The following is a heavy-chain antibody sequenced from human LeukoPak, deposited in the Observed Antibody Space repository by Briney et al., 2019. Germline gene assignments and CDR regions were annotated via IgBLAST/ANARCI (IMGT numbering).Heavy chain of an antibody. CDR3: AREEVKSFDN. J-gene: IGHJ4*02. Sequence: PGGSLSLSCEASGFSFSGYWMTWVRQAPGRGLEWVANIKQDGSETSYVTSVRGRFTISRDNAKNSLYLQMNNLRVEDTAVYFCAREEVKSFDNWGQGTLVTVSS. CDR2: IKQDGSET. CDR1: GFSFSGYW. V-gene: IGHV3-7*03.